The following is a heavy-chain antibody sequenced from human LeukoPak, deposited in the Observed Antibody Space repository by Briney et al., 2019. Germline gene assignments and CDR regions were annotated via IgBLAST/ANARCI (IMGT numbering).Heavy chain of an antibody. CDR1: GYTFTSYG. J-gene: IGHJ4*02. D-gene: IGHD3-22*01. V-gene: IGHV1-18*01. CDR2: ISAYNGHT. Sequence: ASVKVSCKASGYTFTSYGITWVRQAPGQGLEWMGRISAYNGHTRYAQKFQVRVTMTTDTSTSTAYMELRSLRSDDTAVYYCARTTDYYDSSGYYFVHDYWGQGTLVTVSS. CDR3: ARTTDYYDSSGYYFVHDY.